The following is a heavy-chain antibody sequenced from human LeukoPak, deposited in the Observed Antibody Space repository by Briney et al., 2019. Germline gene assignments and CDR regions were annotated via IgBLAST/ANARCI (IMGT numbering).Heavy chain of an antibody. D-gene: IGHD6-19*01. J-gene: IGHJ4*02. CDR2: IWYDGSNK. Sequence: GRSLRLSCAASGFTFSSYGMHWVRQAPGKGLEWVAVIWYDGSNKYYADSVKGRFTISRDNSKNTLYLQMNSLRAEDTAVYYCARVVAVAGTYYFDYWGQGTLVTVSS. V-gene: IGHV3-33*01. CDR3: ARVVAVAGTYYFDY. CDR1: GFTFSSYG.